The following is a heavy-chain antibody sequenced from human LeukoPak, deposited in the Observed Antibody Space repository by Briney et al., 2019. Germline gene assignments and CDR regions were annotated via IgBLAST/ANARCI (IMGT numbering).Heavy chain of an antibody. Sequence: SETLSLTCAVSAGSISSNNWWNWVRQPPGKGLEWIGEIYHSGSTNYNPSLKSRVTISVDKSKNQFSLKLSSVTAADTAVYYCAREMTAVTAFDYWGQGTLVTVSS. J-gene: IGHJ4*02. CDR2: IYHSGST. V-gene: IGHV4-4*02. CDR1: AGSISSNNW. CDR3: AREMTAVTAFDY. D-gene: IGHD4-17*01.